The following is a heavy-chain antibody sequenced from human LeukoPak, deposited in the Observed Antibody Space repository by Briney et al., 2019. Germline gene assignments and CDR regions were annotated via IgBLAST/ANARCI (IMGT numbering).Heavy chain of an antibody. CDR2: IQPDGGET. J-gene: IGHJ5*02. Sequence: PGRSLRLSCVGSGFTFRSHWMTWIRQAPGKGVEWVANIQPDGGETYYVDSVTGRFTISRDNARNSLFLQMSSLRVEDTAVYYCARGVRWFDPWGQGTLVTVSS. V-gene: IGHV3-7*01. D-gene: IGHD3-10*01. CDR1: GFTFRSHW. CDR3: ARGVRWFDP.